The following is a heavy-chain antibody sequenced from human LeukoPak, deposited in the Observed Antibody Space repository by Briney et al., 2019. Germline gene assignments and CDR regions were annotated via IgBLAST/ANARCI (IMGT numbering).Heavy chain of an antibody. CDR2: INSNRGGT. D-gene: IGHD3-3*01. V-gene: IGHV1-2*02. CDR3: ARDHGDDAFDI. J-gene: IGHJ3*02. Sequence: ASVKVSCKASGYTFANYYIHWVRQAPGQGLEWMGWINSNRGGTNYAQKFQGRVTMTRDTSISTAYMELRSVRSDDTAVYYCARDHGDDAFDIWGPGTMVTVSS. CDR1: GYTFANYY.